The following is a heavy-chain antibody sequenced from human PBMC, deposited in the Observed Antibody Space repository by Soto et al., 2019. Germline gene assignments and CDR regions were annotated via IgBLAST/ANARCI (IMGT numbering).Heavy chain of an antibody. CDR2: IYYSGST. CDR1: GGSISSYY. Sequence: SETLSLTCTVSGGSISSYYWSWIRQPPGKGLEWIGYIYYSGSTNYNPSLKSRVTISVDTSKNQFSLKLSSVTAADTAVYYCARGYCSGGSCYEGSGGHWFDPWGQGTLVTVSS. D-gene: IGHD2-15*01. CDR3: ARGYCSGGSCYEGSGGHWFDP. J-gene: IGHJ5*02. V-gene: IGHV4-59*01.